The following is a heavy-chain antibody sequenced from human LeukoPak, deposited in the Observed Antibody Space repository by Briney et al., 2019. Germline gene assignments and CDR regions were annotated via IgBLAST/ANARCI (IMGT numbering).Heavy chain of an antibody. Sequence: GGSLRLSCAASGFTFSTYGIHWVRQAPGKGLEWVTYIRYDGSSKFYAESVKGRFTISRDNSKNTLYLQMDSLRVDDTAVYYCAKPTGYLSIDYWGQGILVTVSS. V-gene: IGHV3-30*02. CDR3: AKPTGYLSIDY. D-gene: IGHD3-9*01. CDR2: IRYDGSSK. J-gene: IGHJ4*02. CDR1: GFTFSTYG.